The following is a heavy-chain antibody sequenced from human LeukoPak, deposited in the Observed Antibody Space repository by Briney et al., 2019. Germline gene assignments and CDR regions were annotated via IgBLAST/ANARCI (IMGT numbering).Heavy chain of an antibody. CDR3: ARINCGGDCRGYYYKYYMDV. CDR2: INHSGST. J-gene: IGHJ6*03. V-gene: IGHV4-34*01. Sequence: SETLSLTCAVYGGSFSGYYWSWLRQPPGKGLEWIGEINHSGSTNYNPSLKSRVTISVDKSKTQFSLKLSSVTAADTAVYYCARINCGGDCRGYYYKYYMDVWGKGTTVTISS. CDR1: GGSFSGYY. D-gene: IGHD2-21*02.